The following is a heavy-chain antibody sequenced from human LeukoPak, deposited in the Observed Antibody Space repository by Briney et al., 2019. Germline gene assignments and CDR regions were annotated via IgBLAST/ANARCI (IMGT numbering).Heavy chain of an antibody. CDR3: ARARGKYPLLLDAFDI. V-gene: IGHV3-53*01. J-gene: IGHJ3*02. D-gene: IGHD2-2*01. CDR2: IYSGGST. Sequence: PGGSLRLSCAASVFTVSSNYMSWVRQAPGKGLEWVSVIYSGGSTYYADSVKGRFTISRDNSKNTLYLQMNSLRAGDTAVYYCARARGKYPLLLDAFDIWGQGTMITVSS. CDR1: VFTVSSNY.